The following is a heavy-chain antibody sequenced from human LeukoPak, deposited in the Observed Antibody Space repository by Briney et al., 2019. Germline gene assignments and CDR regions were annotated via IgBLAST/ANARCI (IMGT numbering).Heavy chain of an antibody. D-gene: IGHD3-22*01. CDR1: GFTFSSYA. Sequence: GGSLRLSCAASGFTFSSYAMAWVRQAPGKGLEWVSTISGSSTTTYYADSEKGRFTISRDNSKNTLYLQMNSLRAEDTAVYYCARGSSYYDSSGYYRGGDYWGQGTLVTVSS. J-gene: IGHJ4*02. V-gene: IGHV3-23*01. CDR3: ARGSSYYDSSGYYRGGDY. CDR2: ISGSSTTT.